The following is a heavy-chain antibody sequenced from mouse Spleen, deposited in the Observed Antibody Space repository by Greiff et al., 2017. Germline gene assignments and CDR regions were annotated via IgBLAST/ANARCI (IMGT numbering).Heavy chain of an antibody. Sequence: QVQLQQSGPELVKPGASVKISCKASGYSFTSYYIHWVKQRPGQGLEWIGWIFPGSGNTKYNENFKGKATLTADTSSSTAYMQLSSLTSEDSAVYYCARGLLGYAMDYWGQGTSVTVSS. J-gene: IGHJ4*01. D-gene: IGHD2-10*01. V-gene: IGHV1-66*01. CDR2: IFPGSGNT. CDR3: ARGLLGYAMDY. CDR1: GYSFTSYY.